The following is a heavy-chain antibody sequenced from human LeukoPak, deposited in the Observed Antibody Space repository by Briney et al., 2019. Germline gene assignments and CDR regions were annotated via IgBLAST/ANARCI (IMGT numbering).Heavy chain of an antibody. D-gene: IGHD2-2*01. V-gene: IGHV5-51*01. CDR3: ARRYCSSTSCPSPFDY. CDR2: IYPGDSDT. CDR1: GYSFTSYW. J-gene: IGHJ4*02. Sequence: GESLKISCKGSGYSFTSYWIGWVRQMPGKGLEWMGIIYPGDSDTRYSPSFQGQVTISADKSISTAYLQWSSLKASDTAMYYCARRYCSSTSCPSPFDYWGQGTLVTVSS.